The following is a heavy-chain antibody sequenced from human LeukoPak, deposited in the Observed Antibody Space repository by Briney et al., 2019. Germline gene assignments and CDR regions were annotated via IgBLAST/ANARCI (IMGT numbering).Heavy chain of an antibody. CDR2: ISYDGSNK. J-gene: IGHJ4*02. D-gene: IGHD3-10*01. Sequence: GGSLRLSCAASGFTFSSYAMHWVRQAPGKGLEWVAVISYDGSNKYYADSVKGRFTISRDNSKNTLYLQMNSLRVEDTAVYYCAKTQLYGSGTIDYWGQGTQVTVSS. CDR3: AKTQLYGSGTIDY. V-gene: IGHV3-30*04. CDR1: GFTFSSYA.